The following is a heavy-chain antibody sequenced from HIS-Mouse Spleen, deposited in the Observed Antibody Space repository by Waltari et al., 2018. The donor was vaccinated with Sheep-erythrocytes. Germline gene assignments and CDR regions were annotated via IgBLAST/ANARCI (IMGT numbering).Heavy chain of an antibody. J-gene: IGHJ1*01. CDR2: ISYDGSNK. V-gene: IGHV3-30-3*01. CDR3: ARGAYSSSWYPFQH. Sequence: QVQLVESGGGVVQPGRSLRLSCAASGFTLSSYALHWVRQAPGKGLEWVAVISYDGSNKYYADSVKGRFTISRDNSKNTLYLQMNSLRAEDTAVYYCARGAYSSSWYPFQHWGQGTLVTVSS. CDR1: GFTLSSYA. D-gene: IGHD6-13*01.